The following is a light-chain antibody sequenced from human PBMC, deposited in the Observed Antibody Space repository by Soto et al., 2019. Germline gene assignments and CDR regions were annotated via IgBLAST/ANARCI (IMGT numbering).Light chain of an antibody. Sequence: QSVLTQPASVSGSPGQSITISCTGTSSDVGGYNYVSWYQQHPGKAPKLMIYEVSNRPSGVSNRFSGSKSGNTASLTISGLQAEDEADYYCSSYASSRTVVVFGGGTKLTVL. V-gene: IGLV2-14*01. CDR3: SSYASSRTVVV. CDR1: SSDVGGYNY. J-gene: IGLJ2*01. CDR2: EVS.